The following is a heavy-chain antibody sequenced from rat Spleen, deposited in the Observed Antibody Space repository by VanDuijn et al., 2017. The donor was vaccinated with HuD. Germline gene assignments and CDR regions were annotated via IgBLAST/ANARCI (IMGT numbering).Heavy chain of an antibody. V-gene: IGHV2S35*01. Sequence: VQLVESGGGLVQPGRSLKLSCAASGFTFSNYGMAWVRQAPTKGLEWMGVMWSDGGTDYNSALKSRLSISRDTSKSQVFLKMNSLQTEDTAMYFCARLSNYIYGDDWGQGVMVTVSS. J-gene: IGHJ2*01. CDR3: ARLSNYIYGDD. CDR1: GFTFSNYG. CDR2: MWSDGGT. D-gene: IGHD1-2*01.